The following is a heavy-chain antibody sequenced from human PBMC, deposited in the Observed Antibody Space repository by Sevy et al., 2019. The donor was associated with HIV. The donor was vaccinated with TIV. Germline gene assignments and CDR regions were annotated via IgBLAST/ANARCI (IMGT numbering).Heavy chain of an antibody. CDR2: IKSKIDGGTT. Sequence: GGSLRLSCSASEFTLNNAWMSWVRQAPGKGLEWVGHIKSKIDGGTTDYAAPVQGRFTISRDDSENTLYLQMNSLKTEDTAVYFSTTSPLVQGVPWGQGTQVTVSS. CDR1: EFTLNNAW. D-gene: IGHD3-10*01. J-gene: IGHJ5*02. CDR3: TTSPLVQGVP. V-gene: IGHV3-15*01.